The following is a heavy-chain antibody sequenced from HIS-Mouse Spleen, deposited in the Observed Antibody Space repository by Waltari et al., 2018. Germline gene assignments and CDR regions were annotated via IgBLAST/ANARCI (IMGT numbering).Heavy chain of an antibody. V-gene: IGHV4-4*07. D-gene: IGHD3-3*01. CDR1: GGSISSYY. CDR2: IYTSGST. J-gene: IGHJ3*02. Sequence: QVQLQESGPGLVKPSETLSLTCTVSGGSISSYYWGWIRQPAGKGLEWIGRIYTSGSTNDNPSPKSRVTMSVDTSKNQFSLKLSSVTAADTAVYYCARDFHDFWSGYYGGDKKHDAFDIWGQGTMVTVSS. CDR3: ARDFHDFWSGYYGGDKKHDAFDI.